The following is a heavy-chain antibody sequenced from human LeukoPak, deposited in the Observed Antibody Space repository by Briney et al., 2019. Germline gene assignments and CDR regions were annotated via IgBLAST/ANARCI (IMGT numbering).Heavy chain of an antibody. Sequence: PGGSLRLACEGSGFSFRDYYMSWIRQTPGKGLEWVSYISNSGTDTNYGDSVKGRFTISRHHAKNSLYLQMNSLRAEDTALYYCARHYYDSRYPTSGYYMDVWGKGTTVTVSS. D-gene: IGHD3-22*01. CDR1: GFSFRDYY. J-gene: IGHJ6*03. V-gene: IGHV3-11*03. CDR2: ISNSGTDT. CDR3: ARHYYDSRYPTSGYYMDV.